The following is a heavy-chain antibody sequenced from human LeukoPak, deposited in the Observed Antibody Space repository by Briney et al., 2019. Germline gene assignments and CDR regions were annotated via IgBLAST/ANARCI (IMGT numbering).Heavy chain of an antibody. V-gene: IGHV3-7*01. Sequence: GGSLRLSCAASGFTFSSYWMSWVRQAPGKGLEWVGKIKQDGSEKYYVDSVKGRFTISRDNAKNSLDLQMNSLRAEDTAVYYCGRRDSSGYALCYFDYWGQGTLVTVSS. CDR3: GRRDSSGYALCYFDY. CDR2: IKQDGSEK. D-gene: IGHD3-22*01. CDR1: GFTFSSYW. J-gene: IGHJ4*02.